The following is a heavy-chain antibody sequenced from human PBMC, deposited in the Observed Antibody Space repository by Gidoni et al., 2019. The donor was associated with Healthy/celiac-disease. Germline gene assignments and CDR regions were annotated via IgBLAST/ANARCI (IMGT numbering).Heavy chain of an antibody. Sequence: EVQLLESGGGVVQPGGCLRLSCAASGFTVSSYAMSWVRQAPGKGLGWVSAISGSGGSTYYADSVKGRFTISRDNSKNTLYLQMNSLRAEDTAVYYCAKDPYPKRPYYFDYWGQGTLVTVSS. V-gene: IGHV3-23*01. CDR2: ISGSGGST. CDR3: AKDPYPKRPYYFDY. CDR1: GFTVSSYA. D-gene: IGHD6-25*01. J-gene: IGHJ4*02.